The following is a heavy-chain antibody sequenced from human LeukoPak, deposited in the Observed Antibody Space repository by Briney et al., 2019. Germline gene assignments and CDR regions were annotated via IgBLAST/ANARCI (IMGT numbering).Heavy chain of an antibody. Sequence: PSVPLTLTCGLSVYSIRSGYYWGWTRPPAGKGLEWIGSIYHSGSTYYNPSLKRRVTRSVDTSKNQFSLKLSSVTAADTAVYYCARRGSSGWYWYFDLWGRGTLVTVSS. CDR2: IYHSGST. V-gene: IGHV4-38-2*01. J-gene: IGHJ2*01. CDR1: VYSIRSGYY. D-gene: IGHD6-19*01. CDR3: ARRGSSGWYWYFDL.